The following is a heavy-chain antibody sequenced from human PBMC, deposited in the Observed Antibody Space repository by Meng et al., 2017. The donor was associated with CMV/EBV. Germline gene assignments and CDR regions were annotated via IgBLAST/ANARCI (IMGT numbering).Heavy chain of an antibody. CDR2: INPNSGGT. D-gene: IGHD1-26*01. J-gene: IGHJ6*02. Sequence: ASVKVSCKASGYTFTGYYMHWVRQAPGQGLEGMGWINPNSGGTNYAQKFQGRVTMTRDTSISTAYMELSRLRSDDTAVYYCARGDSGSYRYYGMDVWGQGTTVTVSS. CDR1: GYTFTGYY. V-gene: IGHV1-2*02. CDR3: ARGDSGSYRYYGMDV.